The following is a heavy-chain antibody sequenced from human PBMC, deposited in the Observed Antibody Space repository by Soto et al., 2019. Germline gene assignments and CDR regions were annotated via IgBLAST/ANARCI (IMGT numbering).Heavy chain of an antibody. V-gene: IGHV3-23*01. D-gene: IGHD5-12*01. J-gene: IGHJ6*02. CDR2: ISGSGGST. CDR3: ARDRMVGYDRGYYYYGIDV. Sequence: SLRLSCAASGFTFSNYAMSWVRQAPGKGLEWVSAISGSGGSTYYADSVKGRFTISRDNSKNTLYLQMNSLRAEDTAVYYCARDRMVGYDRGYYYYGIDVRAQRTTVTGSS. CDR1: GFTFSNYA.